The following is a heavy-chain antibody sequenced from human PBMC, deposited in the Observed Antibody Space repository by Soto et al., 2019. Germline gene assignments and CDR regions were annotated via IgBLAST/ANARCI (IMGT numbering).Heavy chain of an antibody. J-gene: IGHJ5*02. CDR1: GYTFTSYG. D-gene: IGHD2-15*01. CDR3: ARDARAVVVDANPDHINWFDT. Sequence: ASVKVSCKASGYTFTSYGISWVRQAPGQGLEWMGWSSAYNGNTNYAQKLQGRVTMTTDTSTSTAYMELRSLRSDDTAVYYCARDARAVVVDANPDHINWFDTWGQGTLVTVSS. V-gene: IGHV1-18*04. CDR2: SSAYNGNT.